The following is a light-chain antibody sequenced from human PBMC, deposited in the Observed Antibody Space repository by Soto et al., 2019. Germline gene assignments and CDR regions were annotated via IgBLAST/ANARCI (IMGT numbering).Light chain of an antibody. CDR3: QVWDSSTWV. CDR2: RDS. CDR1: NIGSKN. J-gene: IGLJ3*02. V-gene: IGLV3-9*01. Sequence: SSELTQPLSVSVALGQTARITCEGNNIGSKNVHWYQQKPGQAPVLVIYRDSNRPSGIPERFSGSNSGNTATLTISRAQAGDEADYYCQVWDSSTWVFGGGTKLTVL.